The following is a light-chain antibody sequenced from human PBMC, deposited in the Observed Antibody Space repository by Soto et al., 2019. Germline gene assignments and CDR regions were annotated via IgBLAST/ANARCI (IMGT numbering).Light chain of an antibody. V-gene: IGLV2-8*01. CDR2: EVS. Sequence: QSALTQPPSASGSPGQSVTISCTGTSSDVGGYNYVSWYQQHPGKAPKLVIYEVSKRPSGVPDRFSGSKSGNTASLTVSGLQAGDEADYYCSSYAGSNNYVFGTGTKVTV. CDR3: SSYAGSNNYV. CDR1: SSDVGGYNY. J-gene: IGLJ1*01.